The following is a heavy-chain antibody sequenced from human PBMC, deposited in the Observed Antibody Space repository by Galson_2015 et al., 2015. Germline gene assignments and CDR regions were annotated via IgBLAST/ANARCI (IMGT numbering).Heavy chain of an antibody. Sequence: SLRLSCAASGFTFDDYAMHWVRQAPGKGLEWVSGISWNSGSIGYADSVKGRFTISRDNAKNSLYLQMNSLRAEDTAVYYCARVQQLPHTGGRYYFDYWGQGTLVTVSS. CDR3: ARVQQLPHTGGRYYFDY. V-gene: IGHV3-9*01. CDR2: ISWNSGSI. CDR1: GFTFDDYA. J-gene: IGHJ4*02. D-gene: IGHD6-13*01.